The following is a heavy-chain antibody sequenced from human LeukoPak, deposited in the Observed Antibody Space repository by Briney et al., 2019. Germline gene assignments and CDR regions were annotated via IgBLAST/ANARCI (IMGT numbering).Heavy chain of an antibody. J-gene: IGHJ4*02. CDR3: ARGPRYEDFDY. V-gene: IGHV1-8*03. CDR1: GYTFTSYD. D-gene: IGHD3-3*01. CDR2: MNPNSGNT. Sequence: ASVKVSCKASGYTFTSYDINWVRQATGQGFEWMGWMNPNSGNTGYAQKFQGRVTITRNTSISTAYMELSSLRSEDTAVYYCARGPRYEDFDYWGQGTLVTVSS.